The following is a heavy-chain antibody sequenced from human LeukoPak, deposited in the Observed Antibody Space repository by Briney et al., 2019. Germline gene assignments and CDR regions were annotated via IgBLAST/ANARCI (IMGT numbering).Heavy chain of an antibody. Sequence: SVKVSCKASGGSFNSYAISWVRQAPGQGLEWMGGIIPIFGTANYAQKFQGRVTITADKSTNTAYMELSSLRSEDTAVYYCARSQRLAFFDLWGRGTLVTVSS. V-gene: IGHV1-69*06. CDR1: GGSFNSYA. J-gene: IGHJ2*01. CDR3: ARSQRLAFFDL. D-gene: IGHD3-3*02. CDR2: IIPIFGTA.